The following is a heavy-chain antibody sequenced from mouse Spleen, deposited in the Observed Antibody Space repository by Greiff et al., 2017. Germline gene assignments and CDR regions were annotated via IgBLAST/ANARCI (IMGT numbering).Heavy chain of an antibody. D-gene: IGHD4-1*02. CDR1: GFSLSRYS. CDR3: AISTVYAMDY. J-gene: IGHJ4*01. V-gene: IGHV2-6-4*01. Sequence: VKLVESGPGLVAPSQSLSITCTVSGFSLSRYSVHWVRQPPGKGLEWLEMIWGGGSTDYNSALKSRLSISKDNSKSQVFLKMNSLQTDDTAMYYCAISTVYAMDYWGQGTSVTVSS. CDR2: IWGGGST.